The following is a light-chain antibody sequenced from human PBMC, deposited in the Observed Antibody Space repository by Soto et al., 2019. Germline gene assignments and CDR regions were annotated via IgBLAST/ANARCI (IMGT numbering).Light chain of an antibody. CDR1: QSISNH. CDR2: AAS. Sequence: DIQMTQPPSSLSASVVDRVIITCRASQSISNHLNWYQQKPGKAPKLLIFAASSLQSGVPSRFSGSRSGPDFTLTISSLQPEDCASYYCQQSYSSPPTFGKGTKVDIK. CDR3: QQSYSSPPT. V-gene: IGKV1-39*01. J-gene: IGKJ1*01.